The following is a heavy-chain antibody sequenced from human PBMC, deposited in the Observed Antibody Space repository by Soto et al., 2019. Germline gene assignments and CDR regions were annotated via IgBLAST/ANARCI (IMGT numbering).Heavy chain of an antibody. V-gene: IGHV1-3*01. Sequence: QVQLVQSGAEVKKPGASVKVSCKASGYTFTSYAMHWVRQSPGQRLEWMGWINAGNGNTKYSHKFQGRVTITRDTSASTAYMELSSLRSEDTAVYYCARAPLITMVRGVIVWFDPWGQVTLVTVSS. CDR2: INAGNGNT. J-gene: IGHJ5*02. D-gene: IGHD3-10*01. CDR1: GYTFTSYA. CDR3: ARAPLITMVRGVIVWFDP.